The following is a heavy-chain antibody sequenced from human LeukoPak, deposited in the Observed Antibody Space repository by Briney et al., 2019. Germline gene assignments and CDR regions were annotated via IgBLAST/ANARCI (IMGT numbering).Heavy chain of an antibody. J-gene: IGHJ4*02. V-gene: IGHV4-34*01. CDR3: ARPHARHSSSWYLRGYFDY. CDR2: INHSGFT. CDR1: GGSFSGYY. D-gene: IGHD6-13*01. Sequence: PSETLSLTCAVYGGSFSGYYWSWIRQPPGKGLEWIGEINHSGFTNYNPSLKSRVTISVDTSKNQFSLKLSSVTAADTAVYYCARPHARHSSSWYLRGYFDYWGQGVLVTVSS.